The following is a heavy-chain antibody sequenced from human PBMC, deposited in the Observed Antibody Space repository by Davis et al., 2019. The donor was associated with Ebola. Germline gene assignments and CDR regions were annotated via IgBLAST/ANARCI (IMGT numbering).Heavy chain of an antibody. J-gene: IGHJ4*02. CDR3: ARENGTYYYDSSGYGRVYYFDY. D-gene: IGHD3-22*01. Sequence: GGSLRLSCAASGFTFDDYAMHWVRQAPGKGLEWVSGISWNSGSIGYADSVKGRFTISRDNSKNTLYLQMNSLRAEDTAVYYCARENGTYYYDSSGYGRVYYFDYWGQGTLVTVSS. CDR2: ISWNSGSI. CDR1: GFTFDDYA. V-gene: IGHV3-9*01.